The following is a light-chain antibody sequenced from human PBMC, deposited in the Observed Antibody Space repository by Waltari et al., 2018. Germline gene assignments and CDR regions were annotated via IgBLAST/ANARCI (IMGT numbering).Light chain of an antibody. CDR2: EVS. Sequence: QSALTQPPSASGSPGQSVTISCTGTSSDVGGYNHVSWYQQHSGKAPKLIIYEVSERPSGVPERFSGSKSGTTASLTVSGLQAEDEADYYCSSYADSNKFRLFGGGTKLTVL. J-gene: IGLJ2*01. CDR1: SSDVGGYNH. V-gene: IGLV2-8*01. CDR3: SSYADSNKFRL.